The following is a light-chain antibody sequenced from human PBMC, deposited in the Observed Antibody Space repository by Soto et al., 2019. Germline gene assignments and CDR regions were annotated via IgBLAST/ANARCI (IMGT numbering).Light chain of an antibody. V-gene: IGKV3-15*01. J-gene: IGKJ2*01. CDR2: DAS. CDR1: QSVSTN. Sequence: EIGMTQSPATLSVPPAERATLSCRANQSVSTNLAWYQQKPGQAPRSLIYDASTSVTGIPARFSGSGYGTEFTLTISSLQSEEFVVYCCHHYNSWPPYTCGQGIKLQIK. CDR3: HHYNSWPPYT.